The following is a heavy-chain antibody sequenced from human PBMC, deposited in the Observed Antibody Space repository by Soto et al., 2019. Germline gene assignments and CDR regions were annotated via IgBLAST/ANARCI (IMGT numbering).Heavy chain of an antibody. CDR1: GYTFTGYY. J-gene: IGHJ4*02. Sequence: QVQLVQSGAEVKKPGASVKVSCKASGYTFTGYYMHWVRQAPGQGLEWMGWINPNSGGTNYAQKFQGWVTMTRDTSISTAYMELSRLRSDDTAVYYCARQTYYYDSSGYYLLDYWGQGTLVTVS. D-gene: IGHD3-22*01. CDR3: ARQTYYYDSSGYYLLDY. CDR2: INPNSGGT. V-gene: IGHV1-2*04.